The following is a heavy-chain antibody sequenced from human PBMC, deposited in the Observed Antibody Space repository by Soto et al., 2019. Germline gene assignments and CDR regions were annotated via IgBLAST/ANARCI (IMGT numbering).Heavy chain of an antibody. CDR1: GFTFSSYA. D-gene: IGHD6-6*01. CDR2: ISGSGGST. Sequence: GGSLRLSCAASGFTFSSYAMSWVRQAPGKGLEWVSAISGSGGSTYYADSVKGRFTISRDNSKNTLYLQMNSLRAEDTAVYYCVKDEGERGSSSRGLAFDIWGQGTMVTVSS. J-gene: IGHJ3*02. V-gene: IGHV3-23*01. CDR3: VKDEGERGSSSRGLAFDI.